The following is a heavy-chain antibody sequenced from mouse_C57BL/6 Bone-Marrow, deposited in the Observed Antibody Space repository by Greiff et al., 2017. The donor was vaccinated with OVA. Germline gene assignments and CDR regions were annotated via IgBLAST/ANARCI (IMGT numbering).Heavy chain of an antibody. D-gene: IGHD1-1*01. CDR3: ARPYYYGSSYDAMDY. CDR1: GYTFTSYW. J-gene: IGHJ4*01. CDR2: IDPSDSYT. V-gene: IGHV1-50*01. Sequence: VQLQQPGAELVKPGASVKLSCKASGYTFTSYWMQWVKQRPGQGLEWIGEIDPSDSYTNYNQKFKGKATLTVDTSSSTAYMQLSSLTSEDSAVYYCARPYYYGSSYDAMDYWGQGTSVTVSS.